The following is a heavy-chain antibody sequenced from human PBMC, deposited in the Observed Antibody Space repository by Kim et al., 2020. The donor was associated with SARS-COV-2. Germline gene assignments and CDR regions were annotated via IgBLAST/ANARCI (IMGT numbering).Heavy chain of an antibody. CDR3: AKEGAPREYYDILTGRWDYYYYGMDV. CDR2: ISYDGSNK. Sequence: GGSLRLSCAASGFTFSSYGMHWVRQAPGKGLEWVAVISYDGSNKYYADSVKGRFTISRDNSKNTLYLQMNSLRAEDTAVYYCAKEGAPREYYDILTGRWDYYYYGMDVWGQGTTVTVSS. D-gene: IGHD3-9*01. CDR1: GFTFSSYG. V-gene: IGHV3-30*18. J-gene: IGHJ6*02.